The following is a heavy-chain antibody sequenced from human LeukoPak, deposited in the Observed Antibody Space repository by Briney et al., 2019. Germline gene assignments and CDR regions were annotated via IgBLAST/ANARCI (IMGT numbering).Heavy chain of an antibody. Sequence: SQTLSLTCAVSGGSISSGGYSWSWIRQPPGKGLEWIGYIYHSGSTYYNPSLKSRVTISVDRSKNQFSLKLSSVTAADTAVYYCAREEQLRMGGAFDIWGQGTKVTVSS. CDR3: AREEQLRMGGAFDI. J-gene: IGHJ3*02. CDR1: GGSISSGGYS. V-gene: IGHV4-30-2*01. D-gene: IGHD3-16*01. CDR2: IYHSGST.